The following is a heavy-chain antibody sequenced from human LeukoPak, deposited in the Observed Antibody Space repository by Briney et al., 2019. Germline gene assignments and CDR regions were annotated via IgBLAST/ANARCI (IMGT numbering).Heavy chain of an antibody. V-gene: IGHV1-69*05. J-gene: IGHJ3*02. Sequence: GASVKVSCKASGGTFSSYAISWVRQAPGQGLEWMGGIIPIFGTASYAQKFQGRVTITTDESTSTAYMELSSLRSEDTAVYYCARGKSSSWYPTDAFDIWGQGTMVTVSS. CDR3: ARGKSSSWYPTDAFDI. CDR2: IIPIFGTA. CDR1: GGTFSSYA. D-gene: IGHD6-13*01.